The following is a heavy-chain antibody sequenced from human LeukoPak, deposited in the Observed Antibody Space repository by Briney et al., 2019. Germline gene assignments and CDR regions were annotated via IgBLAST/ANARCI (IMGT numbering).Heavy chain of an antibody. CDR3: ARDYSGSYYYYGMDV. CDR2: INAGNGNT. Sequence: ASVKVFCKASGYTFTSYSMHWGRPAPGQKGEWIGWINAGNGNTKYSQKFQGRVTITRDTSASTAYMELSSLRSEDTAVYYCARDYSGSYYYYGMDVWGQGTTVTVSS. J-gene: IGHJ6*02. V-gene: IGHV1-3*01. CDR1: GYTFTSYS. D-gene: IGHD1-26*01.